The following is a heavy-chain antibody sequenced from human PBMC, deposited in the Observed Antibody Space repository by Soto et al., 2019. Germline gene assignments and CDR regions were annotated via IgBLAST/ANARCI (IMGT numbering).Heavy chain of an antibody. V-gene: IGHV3-30-3*01. J-gene: IGHJ4*02. D-gene: IGHD6-13*01. CDR2: ISYDGSNK. Sequence: QVQLVESGGGVVQPGRSLRLSCAASGFTFSSYAMHWVRQAPGKGLEWVAVISYDGSNKYYADSVKGRFTISRDNSKNTLYLQMNSLRAEVTAVHYCASGCSSSWDYWGQGTLVTVSS. CDR1: GFTFSSYA. CDR3: ASGCSSSWDY.